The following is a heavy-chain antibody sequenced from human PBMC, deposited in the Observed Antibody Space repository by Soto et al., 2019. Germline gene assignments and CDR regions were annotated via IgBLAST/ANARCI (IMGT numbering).Heavy chain of an antibody. CDR1: AFSLSTGGVG. D-gene: IGHD2-21*02. Sequence: QITLKESGPTLVKPTQTLTLTCTFSAFSLSTGGVGVGWIRQPPGKALEWLALIYWDDDKRYSPSLRSRLTITKDTSKNQVVLTMTNMYPVDTATYYCIQSRCGGDCLQSYASYYYYGMDVWGQGTTVTVSS. CDR3: IQSRCGGDCLQSYASYYYYGMDV. CDR2: IYWDDDK. J-gene: IGHJ6*02. V-gene: IGHV2-5*02.